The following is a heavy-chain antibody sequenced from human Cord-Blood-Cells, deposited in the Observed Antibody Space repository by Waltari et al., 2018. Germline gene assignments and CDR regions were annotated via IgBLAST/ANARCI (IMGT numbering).Heavy chain of an antibody. V-gene: IGHV4-34*01. Sequence: AVYGGSFSGYYWSWIRQPPGKGLEWIGEINHSGSTNYNPSLKSRVTISVDTSKNQFSLKLSSVTAADTAVYYCARDLLPGYSSSWNWFDPWGQGTLVTVSS. CDR1: GGSFSGYY. CDR3: ARDLLPGYSSSWNWFDP. J-gene: IGHJ5*02. CDR2: INHSGST. D-gene: IGHD6-13*01.